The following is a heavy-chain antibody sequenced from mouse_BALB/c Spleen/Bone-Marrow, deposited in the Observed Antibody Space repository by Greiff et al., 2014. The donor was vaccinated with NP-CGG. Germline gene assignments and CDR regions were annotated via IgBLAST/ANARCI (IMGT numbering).Heavy chain of an antibody. D-gene: IGHD1-2*01. CDR2: LWADGST. Sequence: QVQLKESGPGLVAPSQSLSITCTVSGFSLTTYGVHWVRQPPGKGLEWLGVLWADGSTNYNSALTSRLSISKDNSKSQVFLKMNSLRTDDTAMCYCARITTATGAMDYWGQGTSVTVSS. V-gene: IGHV2-9*02. CDR1: GFSLTTYG. CDR3: ARITTATGAMDY. J-gene: IGHJ4*01.